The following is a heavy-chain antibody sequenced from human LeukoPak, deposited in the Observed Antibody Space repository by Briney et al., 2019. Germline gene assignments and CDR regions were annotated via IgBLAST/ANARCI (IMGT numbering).Heavy chain of an antibody. D-gene: IGHD6-19*01. J-gene: IGHJ5*02. V-gene: IGHV3-21*01. CDR1: GFTFSSYS. CDR2: ISSSSSYI. Sequence: GGSLRLSCAASGFTFSSYSMNWVRQAPGKGLEWVSSISSSSSYIYYADSVKGRFTISRDNAKNSLYLQMNSLRAEDTAVYYCARESVAGMGRWFDPWGQGTLVTVSS. CDR3: ARESVAGMGRWFDP.